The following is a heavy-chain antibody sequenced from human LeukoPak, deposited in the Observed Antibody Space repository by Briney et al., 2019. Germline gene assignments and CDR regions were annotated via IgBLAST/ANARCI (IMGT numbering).Heavy chain of an antibody. V-gene: IGHV3-74*01. CDR1: GFTFSNYW. J-gene: IGHJ4*02. D-gene: IGHD4/OR15-4a*01. Sequence: GGSLRLSCAASGFTFSNYWMHWVRQDPGKGLVWVSSINPDGSTTNYADSVKGRFTISRDNAKNALYLQMNSLRAEDTAVYYCARRAGAYSHPYDYWGQGTLVTVSS. CDR2: INPDGSTT. CDR3: ARRAGAYSHPYDY.